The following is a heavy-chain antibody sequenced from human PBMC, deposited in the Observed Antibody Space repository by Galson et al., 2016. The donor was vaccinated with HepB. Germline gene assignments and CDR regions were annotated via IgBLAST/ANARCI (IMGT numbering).Heavy chain of an antibody. V-gene: IGHV2-5*02. CDR2: IYWDDDK. CDR3: AHTAVDCSGSESPYYYYGLDV. CDR1: GFSLNTRGVG. J-gene: IGHJ6*02. Sequence: PALVKPTQTLTLTCSFSGFSLNTRGVGVGWIRQPPGKALEWLAVIYWDDDKRIRPSLKSRLTITKDTSGNQVVLTLTNMDPVDTATYYCAHTAVDCSGSESPYYYYGLDVWGQGTTVTVSS. D-gene: IGHD3-10*01.